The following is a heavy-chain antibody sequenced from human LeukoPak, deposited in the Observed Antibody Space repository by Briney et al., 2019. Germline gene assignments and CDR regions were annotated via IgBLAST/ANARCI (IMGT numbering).Heavy chain of an antibody. D-gene: IGHD3-10*01. CDR2: ISGYSGNT. CDR3: SRTYSGSFRRVGEYDY. Sequence: ASVNVSCKASGYSFTKYGINWIRQAPGQGPEWMGWISGYSGNTDFAQKFQGRLTMTTDTSTSTAFMELRSLRSDDTATYYCSRTYSGSFRRVGEYDYWGQGTQVTVSS. CDR1: GYSFTKYG. V-gene: IGHV1-18*01. J-gene: IGHJ4*02.